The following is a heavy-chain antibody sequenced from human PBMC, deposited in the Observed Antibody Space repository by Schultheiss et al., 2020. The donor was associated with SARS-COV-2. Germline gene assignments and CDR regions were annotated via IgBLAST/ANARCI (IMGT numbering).Heavy chain of an antibody. D-gene: IGHD3-10*01. CDR1: GFNLRNYW. J-gene: IGHJ4*02. V-gene: IGHV3-7*03. Sequence: GESLKISCAASGFNLRNYWMDWVRQAPGKGLQWVANIKQDGSVEHYVDSVRGRFIISRDNAKNSLDLQMNSLRVDDTAVYYCAKATYNVLLWFRELLGGFDYWGQGTLVTVSS. CDR3: AKATYNVLLWFRELLGGFDY. CDR2: IKQDGSVE.